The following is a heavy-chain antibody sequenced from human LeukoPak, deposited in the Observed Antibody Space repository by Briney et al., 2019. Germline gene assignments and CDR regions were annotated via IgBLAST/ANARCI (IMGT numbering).Heavy chain of an antibody. D-gene: IGHD2-2*01. Sequence: GGSVRLSCAASGFTFSSYAMSWVRQAPGKGLEWVSAISGSGGSTYYADSVKGRFPISRDNSKNTLYLQMNSLRAEDTAVYYCAKDSGVVVVPAATRTVDYWGQGTLVTVSS. V-gene: IGHV3-23*01. J-gene: IGHJ4*02. CDR2: ISGSGGST. CDR1: GFTFSSYA. CDR3: AKDSGVVVVPAATRTVDY.